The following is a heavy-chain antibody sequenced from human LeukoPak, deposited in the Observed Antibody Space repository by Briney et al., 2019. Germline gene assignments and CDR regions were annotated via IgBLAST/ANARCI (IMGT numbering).Heavy chain of an antibody. CDR1: GFTFSSYA. J-gene: IGHJ4*02. CDR3: ARGDVRKMYAIR. D-gene: IGHD2-8*01. CDR2: ISGSGGST. Sequence: PVGSLRLSCAASGFTFSSYAMSWIRQAPGKGLEWVSDISGSGGSTYYADTVKARFTISRDNSKNTLYLQMNSLRAEDTAVYYCARGDVRKMYAIRWGQGTLVTVSS. V-gene: IGHV3-23*01.